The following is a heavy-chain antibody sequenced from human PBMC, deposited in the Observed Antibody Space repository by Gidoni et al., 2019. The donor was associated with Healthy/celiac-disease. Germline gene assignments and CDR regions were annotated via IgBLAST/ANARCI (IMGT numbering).Heavy chain of an antibody. V-gene: IGHV1-69*01. CDR2: IIPIFGTA. D-gene: IGHD3-22*01. CDR1: GGPFSSYA. CDR3: AREAAYDSSGYYYTYYFDY. J-gene: IGHJ4*02. Sequence: QVQLVQSGAEVKKPGSSVKVSCKASGGPFSSYAISWVRQAPGQGLEWMGGIIPIFGTANYAQKFQGRVTITADESTSTAYMELSSLRSEDTAVYYCAREAAYDSSGYYYTYYFDYWGQGTLVTVSS.